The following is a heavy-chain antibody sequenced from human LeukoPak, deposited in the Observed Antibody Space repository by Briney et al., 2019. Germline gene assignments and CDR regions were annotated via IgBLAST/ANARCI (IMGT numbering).Heavy chain of an antibody. V-gene: IGHV4-59*08. Sequence: KPSETLSLTCTVSGGSISSYYWSWIRQPPGKGLDWIGYIYYSGSTNYNPSLKSRVTISVDTSKNQFSLKLSSVTAADTAVYYCARHPSRVIVGALDYWGQGTLVTVSS. CDR2: IYYSGST. D-gene: IGHD1-26*01. J-gene: IGHJ4*02. CDR1: GGSISSYY. CDR3: ARHPSRVIVGALDY.